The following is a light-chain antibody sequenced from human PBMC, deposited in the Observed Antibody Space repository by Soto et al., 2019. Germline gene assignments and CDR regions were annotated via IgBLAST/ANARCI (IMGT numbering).Light chain of an antibody. J-gene: IGLJ1*01. CDR2: EVS. CDR1: SSDVGGHNY. V-gene: IGLV2-14*01. Sequence: QSALTQPASVSGSPGQSITISCTGTSSDVGGHNYVSWYQQHPDTAPKVVIYEVSNRPSGVSNRFSGSKSGNTASLTISGLQAEDEADYYCSSFTSSSTYVFGTGTKVTVL. CDR3: SSFTSSSTYV.